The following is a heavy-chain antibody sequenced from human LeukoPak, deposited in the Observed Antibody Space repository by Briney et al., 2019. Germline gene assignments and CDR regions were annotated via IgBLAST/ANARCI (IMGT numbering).Heavy chain of an antibody. Sequence: GGPLSLSFAASGFTFISYWMHWVRQAPGKGLVWVSRIKSDGSTNYADSVKGRFTISRDNAKNTVSLQMNSLRAEDTGVYYCARAPSEIGGYYPEYFRHWGQGTLVTVSS. CDR3: ARAPSEIGGYYPEYFRH. V-gene: IGHV3-74*01. J-gene: IGHJ1*01. CDR2: IKSDGST. CDR1: GFTFISYW. D-gene: IGHD3-22*01.